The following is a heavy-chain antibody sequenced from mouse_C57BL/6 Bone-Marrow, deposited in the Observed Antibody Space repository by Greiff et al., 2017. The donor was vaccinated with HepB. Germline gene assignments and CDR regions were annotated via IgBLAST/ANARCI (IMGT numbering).Heavy chain of an antibody. Sequence: VQLQQPGAELVKPGASVKLSCKASGYTFTSYWMHWVKQRPGRGLEWIGRIDPNSGGTKYNEKFKSKATLTVDKPSSTAYMQLSSLTSEDSAVYYCARSGDSSGPLFAYWAKGLWSLSLQ. CDR3: ARSGDSSGPLFAY. D-gene: IGHD3-2*02. V-gene: IGHV1-72*01. J-gene: IGHJ3*01. CDR1: GYTFTSYW. CDR2: IDPNSGGT.